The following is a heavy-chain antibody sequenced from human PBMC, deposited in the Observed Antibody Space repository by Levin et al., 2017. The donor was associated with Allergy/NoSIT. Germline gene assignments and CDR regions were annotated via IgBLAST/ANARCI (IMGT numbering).Heavy chain of an antibody. J-gene: IGHJ4*02. Sequence: SCTVSGGSISSSSYYWGWIRQPPGKGLEWIGSIYYSGSTYYNPSLKSRVTISVDTSKNQFSLKLSSVTAADTAVYYCARQSSSSWYGGESYYFDYWGQGTLVTVSS. D-gene: IGHD6-13*01. CDR3: ARQSSSSWYGGESYYFDY. CDR2: IYYSGST. CDR1: GGSISSSSYY. V-gene: IGHV4-39*01.